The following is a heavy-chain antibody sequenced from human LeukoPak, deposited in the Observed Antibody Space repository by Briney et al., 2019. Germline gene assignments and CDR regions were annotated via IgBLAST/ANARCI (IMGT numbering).Heavy chain of an antibody. CDR2: ISYDGSNK. J-gene: IGHJ4*02. CDR3: ARTPYYYDSSGYYLY. CDR1: GFTFSSYA. V-gene: IGHV3-30*04. Sequence: GGSLRLSCAASGFTFSSYAMHWVRQAPGKGLEWVAVISYDGSNKYYADFVKGRFTISRDNSKNTLYLQMNSLRAEDTAVYYCARTPYYYDSSGYYLYWGQGTLVTVSS. D-gene: IGHD3-22*01.